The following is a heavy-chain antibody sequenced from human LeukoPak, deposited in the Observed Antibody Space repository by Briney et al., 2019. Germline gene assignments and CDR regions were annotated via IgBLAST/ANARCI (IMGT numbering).Heavy chain of an antibody. J-gene: IGHJ6*02. V-gene: IGHV4-59*01. CDR1: GGSISNYY. CDR3: ARELGATEVNYGMDV. D-gene: IGHD1-26*01. CDR2: IHYSGRT. Sequence: PLETLSLTCTVSGGSISNYYWSWIRQPPGMGLEWMGYIHYSGRTNYNPSLKSRVTMSVDTSKKQLSLKLTSMTAADTAVYYCARELGATEVNYGMDVWGHGTTVPVSS.